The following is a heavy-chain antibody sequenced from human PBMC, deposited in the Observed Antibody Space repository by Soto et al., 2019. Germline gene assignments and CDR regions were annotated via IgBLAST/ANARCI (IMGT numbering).Heavy chain of an antibody. D-gene: IGHD2-15*01. V-gene: IGHV4-34*02. CDR1: NEDLNGYY. J-gene: IGHJ4*02. CDR2: INDSGRT. Sequence: QVQLRQWGAGLLKPSETLSLTCAVYNEDLNGYYWSWIRQPPGKGLQWIGEINDSGRTNYNPSLTRRVTISRVAWSMPFSLRRTSVTAADTDLYACERGRWSDRFLNWGQGTLVTVSS. CDR3: ERGRWSDRFLN.